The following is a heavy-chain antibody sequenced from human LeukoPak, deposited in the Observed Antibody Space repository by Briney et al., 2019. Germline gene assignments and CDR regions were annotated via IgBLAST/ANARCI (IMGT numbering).Heavy chain of an antibody. J-gene: IGHJ4*02. CDR1: GYTFTSYD. Sequence: ASVKVSCKASGYTFTSYDINWVRQATGQGLEWMGWMNPNSGNTGYAQKFRGRVTMTRNTSISTAYMELSSLRSEDTAVYYCARGRNSGYDLNHDYWGQGTLVTVSS. CDR2: MNPNSGNT. D-gene: IGHD5-12*01. V-gene: IGHV1-8*01. CDR3: ARGRNSGYDLNHDY.